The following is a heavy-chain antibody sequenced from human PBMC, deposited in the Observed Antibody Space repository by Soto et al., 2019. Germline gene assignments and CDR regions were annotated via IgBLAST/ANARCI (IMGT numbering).Heavy chain of an antibody. V-gene: IGHV4-34*01. J-gene: IGHJ4*02. Sequence: QVQLQQWGAGLLKPSETLSLTCAVYGGSFSGYYWSWIRQPPGKGLEWIGEINHRGSTNSNPSLTSPVTTSVATSKNQFSLNLSSVTAADTAVYSRARGKWLRSSFDYWGQGTLVAASS. CDR2: INHRGST. CDR1: GGSFSGYY. D-gene: IGHD5-12*01. CDR3: ARGKWLRSSFDY.